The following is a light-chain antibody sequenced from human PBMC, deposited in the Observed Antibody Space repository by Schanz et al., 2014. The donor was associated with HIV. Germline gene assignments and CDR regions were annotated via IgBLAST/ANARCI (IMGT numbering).Light chain of an antibody. J-gene: IGLJ3*02. CDR3: SSYTSSILV. Sequence: QSVLTQPASVSGSPGQSIAISCTGTSSDIGSYNYVSWYQQHPGKAPKLMIYDVSNRPSGVSNRFSGSKSGNTASLTISGLQAEDEADYYCSSYTSSILVFGGGTKVTVL. CDR1: SSDIGSYNY. CDR2: DVS. V-gene: IGLV2-14*01.